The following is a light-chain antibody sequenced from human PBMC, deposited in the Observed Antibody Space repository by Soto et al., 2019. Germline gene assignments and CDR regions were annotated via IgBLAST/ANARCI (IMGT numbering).Light chain of an antibody. Sequence: DIQMTQSPSILSASVGDRVTITCRASQSVNIWLAWYRQKPGKAPNLLIYDASTLQSGVPSRFSGSGAGTDFNLTISSRQPDDFAPYYCQQYDSCHRTFGQGTRV. V-gene: IGKV1-5*01. CDR1: QSVNIW. CDR2: DAS. J-gene: IGKJ1*01. CDR3: QQYDSCHRT.